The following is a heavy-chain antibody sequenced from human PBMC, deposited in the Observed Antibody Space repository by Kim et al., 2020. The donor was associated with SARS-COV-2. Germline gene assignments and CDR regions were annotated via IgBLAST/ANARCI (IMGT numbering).Heavy chain of an antibody. CDR2: IYYTGST. CDR1: GGSISSSGYY. V-gene: IGHV4-39*07. D-gene: IGHD3-3*01. Sequence: SETLSLTCTVSGGSISSSGYYWGWIRQPPGKGLEWIGSIYYTGSTYYTPSLKSRVTISVDTSKNQFSLKLSSVTAADTAVYYCARDLGCTSFGLVLVNWFDYWGQGTLVTVSS. CDR3: ARDLGCTSFGLVLVNWFDY. J-gene: IGHJ5*01.